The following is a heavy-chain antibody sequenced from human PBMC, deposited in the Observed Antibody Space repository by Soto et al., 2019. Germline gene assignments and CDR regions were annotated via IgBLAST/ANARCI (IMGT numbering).Heavy chain of an antibody. J-gene: IGHJ3*02. D-gene: IGHD3-22*01. Sequence: PGESLKISCKASGYSFTNYWIGWVRQMPGEGLEWMGIIYPGDSDTIYGPSFRGQVTISADKSISTAYLQWSSLKASDTAMYYCARRDYYGSRGANDLVIAFDIWGPGTMVTVSS. CDR1: GYSFTNYW. CDR2: IYPGDSDT. CDR3: ARRDYYGSRGANDLVIAFDI. V-gene: IGHV5-51*01.